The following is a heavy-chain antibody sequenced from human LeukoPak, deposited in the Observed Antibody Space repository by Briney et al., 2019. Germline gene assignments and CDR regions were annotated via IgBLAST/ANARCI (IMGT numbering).Heavy chain of an antibody. D-gene: IGHD2-2*03. Sequence: SETLSLTCTVSSGSIGSIHYYWSWIRQPPGKGLEWIGYIYYSGSTYYNPSLQSRVTISVDTSKNQFSLKLRSVTAADTAEYYCARDDLFGYGPTKNWFDPWGPGTLVTVSS. CDR2: IYYSGST. J-gene: IGHJ5*02. CDR3: ARDDLFGYGPTKNWFDP. CDR1: SGSIGSIHYY. V-gene: IGHV4-30-4*01.